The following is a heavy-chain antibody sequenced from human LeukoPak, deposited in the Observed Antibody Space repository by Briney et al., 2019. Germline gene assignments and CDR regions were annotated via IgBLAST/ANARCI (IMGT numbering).Heavy chain of an antibody. CDR2: ISGSGDRT. D-gene: IGHD3-3*01. CDR1: GFTFSSYA. J-gene: IGHJ3*02. V-gene: IGHV3-23*01. CDR3: TKDRRFSLIDAFDI. Sequence: GGSLRLSRAASGFTFSSYAMSWVRQAPGKGLEWVSVISGSGDRTYYAESVKGRFTISRDNSKNTLFLQMNSLRAEDTAVYYCTKDRRFSLIDAFDIWGQGTMVTVSS.